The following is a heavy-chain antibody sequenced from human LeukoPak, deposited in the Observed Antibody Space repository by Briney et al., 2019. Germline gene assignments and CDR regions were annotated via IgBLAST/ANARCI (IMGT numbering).Heavy chain of an antibody. CDR2: ISSSSSYI. V-gene: IGHV3-21*01. J-gene: IGHJ4*02. Sequence: GGSLRLSCAASGFTFSSYSVNWVRQAPGKGLEWVSSISSSSSYIYYADSVKGRFTISRDNAKNSLYLQMNSLRAEDTAVYYCARDQGYGSPFDYWGQGTLVTVSS. CDR3: ARDQGYGSPFDY. CDR1: GFTFSSYS. D-gene: IGHD3-10*01.